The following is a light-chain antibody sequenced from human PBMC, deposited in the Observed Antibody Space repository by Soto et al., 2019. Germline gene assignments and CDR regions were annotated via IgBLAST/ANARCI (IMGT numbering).Light chain of an antibody. J-gene: IGKJ3*01. CDR1: QSVSSSY. V-gene: IGKV3-20*01. Sequence: EIVLTQSPGTLSLSPGERATLSCRASQSVSSSYLAWYQQKPGQAPRLFIYGASNRATGIPDRFSGSGSGTDFTLTISRVEPEDFAVYYCQQYSSSPLFGFGPGTKVDIK. CDR2: GAS. CDR3: QQYSSSPLFG.